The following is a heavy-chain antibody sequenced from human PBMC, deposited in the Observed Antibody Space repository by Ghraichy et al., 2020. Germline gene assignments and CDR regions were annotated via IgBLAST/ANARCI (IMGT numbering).Heavy chain of an antibody. V-gene: IGHV3-48*02. D-gene: IGHD4-23*01. CDR3: ARGSAVVRFYYYAGLDV. Sequence: GGSLRLSCVGSGFSFSGYSMNWVRQSPGKGLEWVSHISSSSRNRFYADSVKGRFTISRDNAKNSLSLQMNSLRDEDTAVYYCARGSAVVRFYYYAGLDVWGQGTTVTVSS. J-gene: IGHJ6*02. CDR2: ISSSSRNR. CDR1: GFSFSGYS.